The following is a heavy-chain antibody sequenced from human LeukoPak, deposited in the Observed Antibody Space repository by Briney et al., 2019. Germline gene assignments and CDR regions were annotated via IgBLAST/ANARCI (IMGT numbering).Heavy chain of an antibody. J-gene: IGHJ4*02. Sequence: SETLSLTCTVSGGSISSGRYYWVWLRQPPGKGLEWIASIYHSGYTYYNASLKSRVTLSVDTSKNQFSLNMRSVPAADTAVYYCARSGRDGSGYYLRYFDYWGQGSLVIVSS. CDR2: IYHSGYT. CDR3: ARSGRDGSGYYLRYFDY. V-gene: IGHV4-39*07. CDR1: GGSISSGRYY. D-gene: IGHD3-22*01.